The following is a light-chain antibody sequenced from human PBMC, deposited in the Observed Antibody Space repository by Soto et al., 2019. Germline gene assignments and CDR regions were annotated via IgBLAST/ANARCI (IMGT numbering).Light chain of an antibody. V-gene: IGKV3D-20*02. CDR2: GAS. CDR3: QPHNDWPT. CDR1: QSVSSSY. J-gene: IGKJ5*01. Sequence: EIVLTHSPDTLSLSPGDRDTLSCRASQSVSSSYLAWYQQKPGQAPSILIYGASRRATGIPDRFSGIGSGTEFILTISSLESEDFAIYYCQPHNDWPTFGQGTRLEIK.